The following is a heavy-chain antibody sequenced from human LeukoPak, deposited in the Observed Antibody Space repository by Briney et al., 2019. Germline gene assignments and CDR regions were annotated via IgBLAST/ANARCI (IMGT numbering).Heavy chain of an antibody. V-gene: IGHV3-23*01. CDR1: GFSFSASP. Sequence: HPGGSLRLSCAASGFSFSASPMGWVRQAPGKGLQWLSGISASGDVTFHADRVKGRFAISRDNSKNTLYLQMTGLRAGDTAEYYCAKSLFTSATGTGRAFHIWGQGTMVTVSS. CDR3: AKSLFTSATGTGRAFHI. CDR2: ISASGDVT. D-gene: IGHD1-1*01. J-gene: IGHJ3*02.